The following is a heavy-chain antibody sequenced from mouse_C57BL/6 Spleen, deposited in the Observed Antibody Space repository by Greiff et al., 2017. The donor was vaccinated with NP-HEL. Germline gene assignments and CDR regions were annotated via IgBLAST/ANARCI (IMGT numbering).Heavy chain of an antibody. CDR1: GYAFSSSW. Sequence: VKLVESGPELVKPGASVKISCKASGYAFSSSWMNWVKQRPGKGLEWIGRIYPGDGDTNYNGKFKGKATLTADKSSSTAYMRLSSLTSEDSAVYFCAREDDGYYGFAYWGQGTLVTVSA. CDR3: AREDDGYYGFAY. D-gene: IGHD2-3*01. J-gene: IGHJ3*01. V-gene: IGHV1-82*01. CDR2: IYPGDGDT.